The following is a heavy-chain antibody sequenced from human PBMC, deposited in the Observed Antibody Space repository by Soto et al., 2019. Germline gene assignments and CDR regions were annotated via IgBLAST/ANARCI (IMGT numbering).Heavy chain of an antibody. CDR1: GYTFTSYG. CDR2: ISAYNGNT. CDR3: ARDSRPTTVTMGVDP. J-gene: IGHJ5*02. D-gene: IGHD4-17*01. V-gene: IGHV1-18*01. Sequence: QVQLVQSGAEVKKPGASVKVSCKASGYTFTSYGISWVRQAPGQGIEWMGWISAYNGNTNYAQKLQGRVTMTTDTSTSTAYMELRSLRSDDTAVYYCARDSRPTTVTMGVDPWGQGTLVTVSS.